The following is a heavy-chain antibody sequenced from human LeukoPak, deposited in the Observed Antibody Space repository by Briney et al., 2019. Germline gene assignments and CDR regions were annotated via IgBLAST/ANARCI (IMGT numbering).Heavy chain of an antibody. CDR2: ISYDGSNK. Sequence: GRSLRLSCAASGFTFSSYGMHWVRQAPGKGLEWVAVISYDGSNKYYADSVKGRFTISRDNSKNTLYLQMNSLRAEDTAVYYCARDSELESFRDSSGYYFSPLFDYWGQGTLVTVSS. D-gene: IGHD3-22*01. CDR1: GFTFSSYG. J-gene: IGHJ4*02. V-gene: IGHV3-30*03. CDR3: ARDSELESFRDSSGYYFSPLFDY.